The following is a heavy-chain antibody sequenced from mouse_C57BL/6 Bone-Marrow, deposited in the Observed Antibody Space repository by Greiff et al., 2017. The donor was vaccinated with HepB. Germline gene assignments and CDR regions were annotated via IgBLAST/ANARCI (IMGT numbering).Heavy chain of an antibody. CDR1: GYTFTDYY. CDR3: ARASSGYGFAY. D-gene: IGHD3-2*02. Sequence: QVQLQQSGAELVRPGASVKLSCKASGYTFTDYYINWVKQRPGQGLEWIARIYPGSGKTYYNEKFKGKATLTAEKSSSTAYMQLSSLTSEDSAVYFCARASSGYGFAYWGQGTLVTVSA. V-gene: IGHV1-76*01. CDR2: IYPGSGKT. J-gene: IGHJ3*01.